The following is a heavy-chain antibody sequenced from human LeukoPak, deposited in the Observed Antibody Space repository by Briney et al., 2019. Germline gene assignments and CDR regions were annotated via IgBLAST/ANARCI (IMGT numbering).Heavy chain of an antibody. CDR1: GGSVSSGSYY. CDR2: IYYSGHT. CDR3: AREQASTASFDY. J-gene: IGHJ4*02. Sequence: SETLSLTCTVSGGSVSSGSYYWSWIRQPPGKGLEWIGYIYYSGHTKYNPSLKSRVTISGDTSKYQFSLKLSSVSAADTAAYYCAREQASTASFDYWGQGTLVTVSS. D-gene: IGHD4-11*01. V-gene: IGHV4-61*01.